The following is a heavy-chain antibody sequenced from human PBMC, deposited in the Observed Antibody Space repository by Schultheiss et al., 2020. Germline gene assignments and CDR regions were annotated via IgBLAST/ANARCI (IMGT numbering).Heavy chain of an antibody. CDR1: GGSISSYY. J-gene: IGHJ4*02. CDR3: AKGRTYYYDSSGYYSLFDY. CDR2: IYYSGST. D-gene: IGHD3-22*01. Sequence: SQTLSLTCTVSGGSISSYYWSWIRQPPGKGLEWIGYIYYSGSTNYNPSLKSRVTMSVDTSKNQFSLKLSSVTAADTAVYYCAKGRTYYYDSSGYYSLFDYWGQGTLVTVSS. V-gene: IGHV4-59*12.